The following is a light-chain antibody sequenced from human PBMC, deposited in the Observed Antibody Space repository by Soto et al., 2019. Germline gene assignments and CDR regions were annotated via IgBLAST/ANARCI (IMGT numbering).Light chain of an antibody. J-gene: IGKJ2*01. CDR1: QIVSTTY. V-gene: IGKV3-20*01. Sequence: EIVLTQSPGTLSLSPGERATLSCRASQIVSTTYLAWYQQKPGQAPRLLIYGSSSRAPGIPDRFSGSGSGTDFTLTISRLEPEDFAVYCCQQYGTSPMYTFGQGTKLEI. CDR2: GSS. CDR3: QQYGTSPMYT.